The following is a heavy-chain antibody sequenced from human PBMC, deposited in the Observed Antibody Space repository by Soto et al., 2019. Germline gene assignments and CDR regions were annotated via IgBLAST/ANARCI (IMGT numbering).Heavy chain of an antibody. CDR3: ASKYCSGGSCRYYYGMGV. J-gene: IGHJ6*02. V-gene: IGHV4-31*03. CDR1: GGSISSGGYS. D-gene: IGHD2-15*01. Sequence: SETLSLTCTVSGGSISSGGYSWTWIRQHPGKGLEWIGYIYYSGSTYYKPSLKSRVTISVDTSKNQLSLKLSSVTAADTAVYYCASKYCSGGSCRYYYGMGVWGQGTTVTVS. CDR2: IYYSGST.